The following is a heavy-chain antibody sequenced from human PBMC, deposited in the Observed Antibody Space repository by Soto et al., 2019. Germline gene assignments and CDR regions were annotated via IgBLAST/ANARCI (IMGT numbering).Heavy chain of an antibody. CDR2: IDYSGKT. CDR3: ARLVYDTRLNYMYFDF. J-gene: IGHJ4*02. Sequence: SETLSLTCTVSGDSIRTSAYYWGWIRQPPGKGLEWIGSIDYSGKTYYNPSLKSRVTISVDTSKNQFSLKLTSVTAADTAVYFCARLVYDTRLNYMYFDFWGPGTLVTVSS. D-gene: IGHD3-10*01. V-gene: IGHV4-39*07. CDR1: GDSIRTSAYY.